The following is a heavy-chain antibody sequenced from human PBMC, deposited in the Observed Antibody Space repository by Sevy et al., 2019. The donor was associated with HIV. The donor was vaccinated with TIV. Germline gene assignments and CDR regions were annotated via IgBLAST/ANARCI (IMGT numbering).Heavy chain of an antibody. CDR2: IRFTGDT. J-gene: IGHJ6*02. CDR1: GFTFSNYV. CDR3: ARGGTPPRRNNYYCGMDV. D-gene: IGHD1-1*01. V-gene: IGHV3-13*01. Sequence: GGSLRLSCAASGFTFSNYVMHWVRQGTGKGLEWVSTIRFTGDTFYAASVKGGFGVSRKNAESSVYLQMKNLRAGDTAGYYCARGGTPPRRNNYYCGMDVWGPGTTVTVSS.